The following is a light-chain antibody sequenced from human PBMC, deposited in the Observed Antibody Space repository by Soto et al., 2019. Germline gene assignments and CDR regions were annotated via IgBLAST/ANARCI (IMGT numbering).Light chain of an antibody. V-gene: IGLV2-14*01. Sequence: LTQPAAMSGSPGQSITISCTGTSSDVGGYNYVSWFQHHPGKAPKLIIYEVSYRPSGVSARFSGSKSGDTASLNISGLQADDEAEDNWSSFTNTITRYAFGTGTKVSVL. CDR1: SSDVGGYNY. CDR2: EVS. CDR3: SSFTNTITRYA. J-gene: IGLJ1*01.